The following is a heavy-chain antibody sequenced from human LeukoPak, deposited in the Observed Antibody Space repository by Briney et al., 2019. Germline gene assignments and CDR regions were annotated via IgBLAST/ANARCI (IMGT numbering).Heavy chain of an antibody. J-gene: IGHJ4*02. Sequence: GGSLRLSCAASGFSFSSYWMHWVRQAPGKGLVWVSRINGDGSSTRYADSVKGRFTISRDNAKNSLYLQMNSLRAEDTAVYFCARGTLGAWGWWGQGTLVTVSA. CDR3: ARGTLGAWGW. CDR1: GFSFSSYW. CDR2: INGDGSST. V-gene: IGHV3-74*01. D-gene: IGHD6-19*01.